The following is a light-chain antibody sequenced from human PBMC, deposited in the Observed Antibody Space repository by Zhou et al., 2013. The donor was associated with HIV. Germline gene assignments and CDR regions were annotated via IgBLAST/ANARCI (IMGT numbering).Light chain of an antibody. J-gene: IGKJ2*03. V-gene: IGKV1-39*01. CDR3: QQSYRFYS. Sequence: DIQLTQSPSSLSASIGDSVTISCRANETIDFYLSWYQQRPGKAPKLLMYLASTLGRGVPSRFSGRGSGTDFSLTITNLQSEDFATYYCQQSYRFYSFGQGTKLETK. CDR2: LAS. CDR1: ETIDFY.